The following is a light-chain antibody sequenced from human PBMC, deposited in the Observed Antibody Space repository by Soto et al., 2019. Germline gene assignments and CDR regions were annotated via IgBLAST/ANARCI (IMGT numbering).Light chain of an antibody. CDR3: QQYSTYWT. J-gene: IGKJ1*01. V-gene: IGKV1-5*03. CDR2: KAS. CDR1: QSISSW. Sequence: DIQMTQSPSTQSAFVGDRVAITCRASQSISSWLAWYQQKPGKAPKVLIYKASSLESGVPSRFSGSGSGTEFTLTISSLQPDDVATYYCQQYSTYWTFGQGTKVEIK.